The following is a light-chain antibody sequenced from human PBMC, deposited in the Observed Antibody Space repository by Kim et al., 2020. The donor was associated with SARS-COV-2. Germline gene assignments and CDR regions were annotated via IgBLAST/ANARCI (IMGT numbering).Light chain of an antibody. J-gene: IGLJ3*02. CDR2: DNT. CDR1: SSNSGAGYA. V-gene: IGLV1-40*01. Sequence: RVTISCTGSSSNSGAGYAVHWYQQFPGTAPNLLIYDNTNRPSGVPDRFSGSKSGTSASLAITGLQAEDEADYYCQSYDSSLSGSVFGGGTKVTVL. CDR3: QSYDSSLSGSV.